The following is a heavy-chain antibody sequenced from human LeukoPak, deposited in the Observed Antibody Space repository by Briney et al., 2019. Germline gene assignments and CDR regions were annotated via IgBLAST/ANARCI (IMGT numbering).Heavy chain of an antibody. J-gene: IGHJ4*02. Sequence: SETLSLTCTVSGGSISSGGYYWSWIRQHPGKGLEWIGYIYYSGSTYYNPSLKSRVTISVDTSKNQFSLKLSSVTAADTAVYYCGHVDPAMLIDYWGQGTLVTVSS. CDR3: GHVDPAMLIDY. CDR1: GGSISSGGYY. D-gene: IGHD5-18*01. CDR2: IYYSGST. V-gene: IGHV4-31*03.